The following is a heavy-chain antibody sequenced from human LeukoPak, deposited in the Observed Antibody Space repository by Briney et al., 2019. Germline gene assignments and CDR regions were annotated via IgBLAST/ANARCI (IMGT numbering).Heavy chain of an antibody. Sequence: GGSLRLSCATSQFNFNKFGMTWVRQAPGKGLEWVSSISGNGGSTQYADSVQGRFAISRDNSKSTLFLQMNSLRVEDTALYYCARDGIVGATQDYGMDVWGQGTTVTVSS. CDR3: ARDGIVGATQDYGMDV. V-gene: IGHV3-23*01. J-gene: IGHJ6*02. D-gene: IGHD1-26*01. CDR2: ISGNGGST. CDR1: QFNFNKFG.